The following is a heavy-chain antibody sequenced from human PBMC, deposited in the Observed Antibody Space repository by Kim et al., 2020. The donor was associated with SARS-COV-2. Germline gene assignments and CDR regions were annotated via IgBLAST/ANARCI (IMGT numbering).Heavy chain of an antibody. J-gene: IGHJ4*02. CDR2: IYYSGST. Sequence: SETLSLTCTVAGGSISSYDWSWIRQPPGKGLEWIGYIYYSGSTNYNPSLKSRVTISVDTSKNQFSLKLSSVTAADTAVYYCARARGGATHFDYWGQGTLV. CDR3: ARARGGATHFDY. D-gene: IGHD1-26*01. V-gene: IGHV4-59*01. CDR1: GGSISSYD.